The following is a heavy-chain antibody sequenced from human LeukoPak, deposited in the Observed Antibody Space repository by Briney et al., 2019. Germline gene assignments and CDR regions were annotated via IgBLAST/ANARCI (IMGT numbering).Heavy chain of an antibody. Sequence: ASVTVSCKASGGTFSSYAISWVRQAPGQGLEWMGRIIPILGIANYAQKFQGRVTITADKSTSTAYMELSSLRSEDTAVYYCARQTGYSSSWYGPRYFDYWGQGTLVTVSS. CDR1: GGTFSSYA. J-gene: IGHJ4*02. CDR3: ARQTGYSSSWYGPRYFDY. CDR2: IIPILGIA. V-gene: IGHV1-69*04. D-gene: IGHD6-13*01.